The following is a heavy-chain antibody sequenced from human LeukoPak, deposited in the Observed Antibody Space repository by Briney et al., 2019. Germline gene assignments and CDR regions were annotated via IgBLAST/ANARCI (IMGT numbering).Heavy chain of an antibody. Sequence: GGSLRLSCAASGFTFSSYSMNWVRQAPGKGLEWVSSISSSSSYIYYADSVKGRFTIPRDNAKNSLYLQMNSLRAEDTAVYYCARDLLNWGFDYWGQGTLVTVSS. CDR2: ISSSSSYI. D-gene: IGHD7-27*01. CDR1: GFTFSSYS. V-gene: IGHV3-21*01. CDR3: ARDLLNWGFDY. J-gene: IGHJ4*02.